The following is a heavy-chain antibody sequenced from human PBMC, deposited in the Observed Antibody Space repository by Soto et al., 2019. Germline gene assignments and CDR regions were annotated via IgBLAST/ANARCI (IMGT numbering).Heavy chain of an antibody. J-gene: IGHJ6*02. V-gene: IGHV3-23*01. Sequence: PGGSLRLSCAASGFTLWNYALSWVRQAPGKGLEWVSAIGGRGSSTYYIDSVKGRFTISRDSSKNTLYLQMNSLRAEDTAVYYCARFYYDSSGYLPSPYYYYYGMDVWGQGTTVTVSS. CDR3: ARFYYDSSGYLPSPYYYYYGMDV. D-gene: IGHD3-22*01. CDR2: IGGRGSST. CDR1: GFTLWNYA.